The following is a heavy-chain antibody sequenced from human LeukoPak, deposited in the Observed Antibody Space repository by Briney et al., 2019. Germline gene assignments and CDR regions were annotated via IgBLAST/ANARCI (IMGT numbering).Heavy chain of an antibody. CDR1: GYTFTGYY. J-gene: IGHJ4*02. CDR2: INPNSGGT. CDR3: ARDPRGDLPYGSGSQNDY. Sequence: ASVKVSCKASGYTFTGYYMHWVRQAPGQGLECMGRINPNSGGTNYAQKFQGRVTMTRDTSISTAYMELSRLRSDDTAVYYCARDPRGDLPYGSGSQNDYWGQGTLVTVSS. D-gene: IGHD3-10*01. V-gene: IGHV1-2*06.